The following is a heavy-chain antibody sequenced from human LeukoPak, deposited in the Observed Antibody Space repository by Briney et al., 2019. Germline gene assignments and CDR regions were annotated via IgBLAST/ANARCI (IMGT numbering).Heavy chain of an antibody. CDR3: ARRSYDSSAFDI. CDR2: ISSSSSYI. J-gene: IGHJ3*02. CDR1: GFTFSSYW. Sequence: GGSLRLTCVASGFTFSSYWMTWVRQAPGKGLEWVSSISSSSSYIYYADSVKGRFTISRDNAKNSLYLQMNSLRAEDTAVYYCARRSYDSSAFDIWGQGTMVTVSS. V-gene: IGHV3-21*01. D-gene: IGHD3-22*01.